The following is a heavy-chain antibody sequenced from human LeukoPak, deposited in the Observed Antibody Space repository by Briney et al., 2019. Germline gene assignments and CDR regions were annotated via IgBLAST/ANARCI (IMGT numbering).Heavy chain of an antibody. CDR2: ISNTGNA. CDR3: AGPQLWPYYFDY. V-gene: IGHV4-31*03. J-gene: IGHJ4*02. Sequence: SETLSLTCTVSGGSFSSGSYYWSWIRQHPGKGLEWIGYISNTGNAYYDPSLKSRVSISIDTSKRQFSLKVRSVTAADTAVYYCAGPQLWPYYFDYWGQGTLVTVSS. D-gene: IGHD5-18*01. CDR1: GGSFSSGSYY.